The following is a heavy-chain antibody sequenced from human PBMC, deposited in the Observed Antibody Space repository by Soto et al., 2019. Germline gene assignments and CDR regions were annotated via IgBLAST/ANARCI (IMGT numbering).Heavy chain of an antibody. CDR3: ARHGSGWDY. J-gene: IGHJ4*02. V-gene: IGHV1-46*01. CDR2: INPSGGST. CDR1: GYTFTSYD. Sequence: ASVKVSCKASGYTFTSYDMHWVRQAPGQGLEWMGIINPSGGSTNYAQKFQGRVTITRDTSASTGYMELSSLRSEDTAVYYCARHGSGWDYWGQGTLVTVSS. D-gene: IGHD6-19*01.